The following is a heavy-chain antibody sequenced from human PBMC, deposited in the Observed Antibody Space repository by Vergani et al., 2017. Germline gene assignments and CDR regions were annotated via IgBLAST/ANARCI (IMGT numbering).Heavy chain of an antibody. CDR2: ISYDGSNK. Sequence: VQLVESGGGLVQPGGSLRLSCAASGFTFSSYGMHWVRQAPGKGLEWVAVISYDGSNKYYADSVQGRFTISRDNSKNTLYLQMNSLRAEDTAVYYCARDGAETTVTTLPSGFWGQGTLVTVSS. J-gene: IGHJ4*02. V-gene: IGHV3-30*03. D-gene: IGHD4-17*01. CDR1: GFTFSSYG. CDR3: ARDGAETTVTTLPSGF.